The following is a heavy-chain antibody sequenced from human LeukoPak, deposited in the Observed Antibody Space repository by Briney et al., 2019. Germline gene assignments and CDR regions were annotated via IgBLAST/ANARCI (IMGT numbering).Heavy chain of an antibody. CDR2: IYSGGST. CDR3: AKGQGAIVDDAFDI. Sequence: GGSLRLSCAASEFSVGSNYMTWVRQAPGKGLEWVSLIYSGGSTYYADSVKGRFTISRDNSKNTLYLQMNSLRAEDTAVYYCAKGQGAIVDDAFDIWGQGTMVTVSS. V-gene: IGHV3-66*01. CDR1: EFSVGSNY. D-gene: IGHD2-21*01. J-gene: IGHJ3*02.